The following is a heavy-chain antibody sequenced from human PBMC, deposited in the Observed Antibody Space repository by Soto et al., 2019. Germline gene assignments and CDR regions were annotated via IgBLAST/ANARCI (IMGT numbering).Heavy chain of an antibody. Sequence: GASVKVSCKASGYTFTGYYMHWVRQAPGQGLEWMGWINPNSGGTNYAQKFQGRVTMTRDTSISTAYMELSRLRSDDTAVYYCQLARIEVAGSLVDYWGQGTLVTVSS. CDR2: INPNSGGT. V-gene: IGHV1-2*02. CDR1: GYTFTGYY. J-gene: IGHJ4*02. CDR3: QLARIEVAGSLVDY. D-gene: IGHD6-19*01.